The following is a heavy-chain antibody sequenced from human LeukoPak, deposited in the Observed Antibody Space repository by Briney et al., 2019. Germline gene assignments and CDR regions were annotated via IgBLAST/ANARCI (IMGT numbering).Heavy chain of an antibody. CDR3: VKRGYASGWPFFDY. V-gene: IGHV3-64D*06. CDR1: GFTFKNFA. D-gene: IGHD6-19*01. CDR2: ITTTGDGT. Sequence: GGSLRLSCSASGFTFKNFAMHWVRQIPGRGLEYVSAITTTGDGTYYAESVKGRFIISRDNSKNTLYLQMSSLKAEDTAVYYCVKRGYASGWPFFDYWGQGTLVIVSS. J-gene: IGHJ4*02.